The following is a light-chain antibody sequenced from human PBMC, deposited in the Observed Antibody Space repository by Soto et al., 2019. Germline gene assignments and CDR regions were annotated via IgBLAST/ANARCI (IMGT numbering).Light chain of an antibody. CDR3: QQRATWPPGFT. CDR1: QSVGRY. CDR2: DAS. J-gene: IGKJ3*01. Sequence: EIVLTQSPATLSLSPGERATLSCRASQSVGRYLGWYQQKPGQAPRLLIYDASNRATGIPDRFSGSGSGTDITLTISSLEPDDFAVYFCQQRATWPPGFTFGPGTKVDFK. V-gene: IGKV3-11*01.